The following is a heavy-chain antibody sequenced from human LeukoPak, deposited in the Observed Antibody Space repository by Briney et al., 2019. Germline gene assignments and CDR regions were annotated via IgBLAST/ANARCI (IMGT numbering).Heavy chain of an antibody. D-gene: IGHD6-13*01. J-gene: IGHJ4*01. CDR3: ARDPVAAACNSYFDY. CDR2: IIPIFGTA. V-gene: IGHV1-69*05. CDR1: GGTFSSYA. Sequence: SGTVSCKASGGTFSSYAISWVRQAPGHGLEWMGGIIPIFGTANYAQKFQGRVTITTDESTSTTYMELSSLRSEDTAVYYCARDPVAAACNSYFDYWGQGTLVTVSS.